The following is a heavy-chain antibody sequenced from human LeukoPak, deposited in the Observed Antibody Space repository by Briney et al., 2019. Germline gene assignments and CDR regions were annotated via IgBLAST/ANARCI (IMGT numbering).Heavy chain of an antibody. J-gene: IGHJ4*02. V-gene: IGHV3-33*01. CDR2: IWYDGSNK. CDR3: ARDSLGTVFDY. Sequence: PGGSLRLSCAASGFTFSSYGMHWVRQAPGKGLEWVAVIWYDGSNKYYADSVMGRFTISRDNSKNTLYLQMNSLRAEDTAVYYCARDSLGTVFDYWGQGTLVTVSS. D-gene: IGHD6-13*01. CDR1: GFTFSSYG.